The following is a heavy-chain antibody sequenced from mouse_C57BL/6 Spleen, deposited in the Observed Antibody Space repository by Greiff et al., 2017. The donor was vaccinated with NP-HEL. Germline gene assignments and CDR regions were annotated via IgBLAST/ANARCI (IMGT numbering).Heavy chain of an antibody. CDR2: IHPNCGST. CDR1: GYTFSSYW. V-gene: IGHV1-64*01. Sequence: QVQLQQPGAELVKPGASVKLSCKASGYTFSSYWMHWVKQRPGPGLEWIGMIHPNCGSTNSNGKFKSKATLTVDKSSRTADMQLNSLTSEDTAVYYCARSVTTIPFAYWGQGTLVTVSA. J-gene: IGHJ3*01. D-gene: IGHD1-1*01. CDR3: ARSVTTIPFAY.